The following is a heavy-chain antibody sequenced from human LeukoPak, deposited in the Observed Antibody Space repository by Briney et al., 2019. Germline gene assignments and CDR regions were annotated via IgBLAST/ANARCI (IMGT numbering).Heavy chain of an antibody. CDR2: IYYSGSI. J-gene: IGHJ4*02. Sequence: SETLSLTCTVSGDSVSGYYWTWIRQPPGKGLEWIGYIYYSGSINYNPSLKSRLTISVDTSKNQFSLKLSSVTAADTAVYYCARLRGNYFPDYWGQGTLVTVSS. D-gene: IGHD4-11*01. CDR3: ARLRGNYFPDY. CDR1: GDSVSGYY. V-gene: IGHV4-59*02.